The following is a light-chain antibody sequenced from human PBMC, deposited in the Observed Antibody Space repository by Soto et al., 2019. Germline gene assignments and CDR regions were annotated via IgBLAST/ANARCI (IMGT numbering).Light chain of an antibody. CDR1: SSDIGVYKY. CDR3: VSFTTSRSYV. J-gene: IGLJ1*01. V-gene: IGLV2-14*01. Sequence: QSVLTQPASVSGSPGQSITISCTGTSSDIGVYKYVSWYQQHPGKPPKFIIYEVSNRPSGVSDRFSGSKSGNTASLTISGLQAEDEADYYCVSFTTSRSYVFGTGTKVTVL. CDR2: EVS.